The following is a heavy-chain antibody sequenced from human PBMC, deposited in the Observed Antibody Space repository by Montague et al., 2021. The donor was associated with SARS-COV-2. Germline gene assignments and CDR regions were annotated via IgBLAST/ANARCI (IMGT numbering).Heavy chain of an antibody. CDR1: GGSISTYY. Sequence: SETLSLTCTVSGGSISTYYWTWIRQPAGSRLEWLGRFYTSGGTIXXSSLKSRVTMSVDMSKNQFYLKLSSVTAADTAVYYCAGGLPTSYHYDRGAYSQPFDFWGQGIMVTVSS. J-gene: IGHJ4*02. CDR2: FYTSGGT. D-gene: IGHD3-22*01. CDR3: AGGLPTSYHYDRGAYSQPFDF. V-gene: IGHV4-4*07.